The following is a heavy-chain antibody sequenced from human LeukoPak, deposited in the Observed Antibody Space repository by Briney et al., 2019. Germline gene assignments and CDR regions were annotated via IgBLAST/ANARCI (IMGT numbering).Heavy chain of an antibody. D-gene: IGHD5/OR15-5a*01. J-gene: IGHJ4*02. Sequence: SETLSLTCAVYGGSLTSYYWSWVRQTPGRGLEWIGEIDERGRTVYSPSFRSRVTISVDTSKNQFSLQMRFVTAADTAVYYCARPHYCSSTTCPGPLDFWGQGTQVTVSS. V-gene: IGHV4-34*01. CDR1: GGSLTSYY. CDR2: IDERGRT. CDR3: ARPHYCSSTTCPGPLDF.